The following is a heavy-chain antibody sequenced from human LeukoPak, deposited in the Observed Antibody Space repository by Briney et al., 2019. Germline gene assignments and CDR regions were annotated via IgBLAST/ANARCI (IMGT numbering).Heavy chain of an antibody. CDR2: IYYSGST. CDR3: ARLGGHHSSHIDY. Sequence: PSETLSLTCTVSGGSISSGGYYWSWIRQHPGKGLEWIGYIYYSGSTYYNPSLKSRVTISIDTSKNQFSLKLSSVTAADTAVYYCARLGGHHSSHIDYWGQGTLVTVSS. D-gene: IGHD3-3*01. CDR1: GGSISSGGYY. J-gene: IGHJ4*02. V-gene: IGHV4-31*03.